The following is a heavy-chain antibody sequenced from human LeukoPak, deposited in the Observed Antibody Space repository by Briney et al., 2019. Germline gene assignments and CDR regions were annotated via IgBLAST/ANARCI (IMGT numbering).Heavy chain of an antibody. D-gene: IGHD3-16*02. CDR3: TTVQGMITFGGVIAKSDY. CDR2: IKSKTDGGTT. Sequence: GGSLRLSCAASGFTFSNAWMSWVRQAPGKGLEWVGRIKSKTDGGTTDYAAPVKGRFTISRDDSKNTLYLQMNSLKTEDTAVYYCTTVQGMITFGGVIAKSDYWGQGTLVTVSS. CDR1: GFTFSNAW. V-gene: IGHV3-15*01. J-gene: IGHJ4*02.